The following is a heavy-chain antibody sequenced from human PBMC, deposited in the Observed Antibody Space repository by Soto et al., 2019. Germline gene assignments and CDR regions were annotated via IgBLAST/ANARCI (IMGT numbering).Heavy chain of an antibody. V-gene: IGHV3-23*01. CDR3: TTWLNAHFDY. J-gene: IGHJ4*02. CDR2: SSDRRTGNT. D-gene: IGHD6-19*01. CDR1: GFTFSSYT. Sequence: SGGSLRLSCAASGFTFSSYTLNWVRRAPGKGLEWVATSSDRRTGNTHYSDSVRGRFTLSRDYSRNILFLQMDSLRADDTALYYRTTWLNAHFDYWGRGTQVTVSS.